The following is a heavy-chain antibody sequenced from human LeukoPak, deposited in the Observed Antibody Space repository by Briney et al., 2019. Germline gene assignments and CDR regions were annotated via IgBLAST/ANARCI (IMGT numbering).Heavy chain of an antibody. D-gene: IGHD6-13*01. CDR1: GYTFTSYG. CDR3: ARCYSSSWYADY. Sequence: ASVKVSCKASGYTFTSYGISWVRQAPGQGLEWMGWMSAYNGNTNYAQKLQGRVTMTTDTSTSTAYMGLRSLRSDDTAVYYCARCYSSSWYADYWGQGTLVTVSS. CDR2: MSAYNGNT. J-gene: IGHJ4*02. V-gene: IGHV1-18*01.